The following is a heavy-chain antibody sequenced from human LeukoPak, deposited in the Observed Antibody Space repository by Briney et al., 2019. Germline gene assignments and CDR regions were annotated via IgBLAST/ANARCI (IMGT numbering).Heavy chain of an antibody. CDR3: TRATSSRGMDV. Sequence: PGGSLRLSCTASGFTFGDYAMSWFRQAPGKGLEWVGFIRSKAYGGTTEYAASVKGRFTISGDDSKSIAYLQMNSLKTEDTAVYYCTRATSSRGMDVWGQGTTVTVSS. V-gene: IGHV3-49*03. J-gene: IGHJ6*02. CDR1: GFTFGDYA. CDR2: IRSKAYGGTT.